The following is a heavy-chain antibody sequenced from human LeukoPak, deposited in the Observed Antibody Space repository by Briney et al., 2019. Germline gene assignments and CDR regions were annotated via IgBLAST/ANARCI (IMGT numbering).Heavy chain of an antibody. J-gene: IGHJ4*02. Sequence: GGSLRLSCAASGFTFSSYSMNWVHQAPGKGLEWVSSITGDSKYIYYADSVRGRFTISRDNAKNSLYLQMNSLRAEDTAVYYCARDFDYGDYWGQGTLVTVSS. V-gene: IGHV3-21*01. CDR3: ARDFDYGDY. CDR2: ITGDSKYI. CDR1: GFTFSSYS.